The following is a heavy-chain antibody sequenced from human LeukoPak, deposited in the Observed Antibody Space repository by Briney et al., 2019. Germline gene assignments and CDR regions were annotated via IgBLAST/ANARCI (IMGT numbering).Heavy chain of an antibody. CDR1: GGTFSSYA. J-gene: IGHJ4*02. CDR3: ARERYSGSYYFDY. V-gene: IGHV1-69*13. CDR2: IIPIFGTA. Sequence: SVTVSCKASGGTFSSYAISWVRQAPGQGLEWMGGIIPIFGTANYAQKFQGRVTITADESTSTAYMELSSLRSEDTAVYYCARERYSGSYYFDYWGQGTLVTVSS. D-gene: IGHD1-26*01.